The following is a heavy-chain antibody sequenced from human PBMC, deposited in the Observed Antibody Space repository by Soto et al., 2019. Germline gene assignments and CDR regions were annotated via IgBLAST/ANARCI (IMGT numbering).Heavy chain of an antibody. V-gene: IGHV3-64*01. CDR3: ARAWRADV. CDR2: ISGNGDTT. Sequence: EVQLVESGGGVVQPGGSLRLSCVASGFTFSNYAMHWVRQAPGKGLECVSVISGNGDTTYYANSVKDRFTISRDNSKDTLYLQMGSLRADDMAVYYCARAWRADVWGQGTTVAVSS. CDR1: GFTFSNYA. J-gene: IGHJ6*02.